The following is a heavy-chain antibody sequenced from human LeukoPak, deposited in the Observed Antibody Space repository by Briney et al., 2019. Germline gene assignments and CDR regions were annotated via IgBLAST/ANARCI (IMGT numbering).Heavy chain of an antibody. Sequence: PGGSLRLSCAASGFTFSSYAMSWVRQAPGKGLEWVSAISGSGGSTYYADSVKGRFTISRDNSKNTLYLQMNSLRAEDTAVYYCAASKGRGGSGWDFDYWGQGTLVTVSS. CDR1: GFTFSSYA. D-gene: IGHD6-19*01. CDR3: AASKGRGGSGWDFDY. V-gene: IGHV3-23*01. J-gene: IGHJ4*02. CDR2: ISGSGGST.